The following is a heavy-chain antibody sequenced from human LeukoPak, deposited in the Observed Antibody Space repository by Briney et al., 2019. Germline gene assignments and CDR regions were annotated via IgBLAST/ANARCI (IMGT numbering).Heavy chain of an antibody. CDR3: AKGYYDILTGYFYYYYYYGMDV. V-gene: IGHV3-23*01. D-gene: IGHD3-9*01. CDR1: GFTFSSYA. CDR2: TSGSGGST. J-gene: IGHJ6*02. Sequence: GRSLSLSCAASGFTFSSYAMSWVRQAPGKGLEWVSATSGSGGSTYYADSVKGRFTISRDNSKNTPYLQMNSLRAEDTAVYYCAKGYYDILTGYFYYYYYYGMDVWGQGTTVTVSS.